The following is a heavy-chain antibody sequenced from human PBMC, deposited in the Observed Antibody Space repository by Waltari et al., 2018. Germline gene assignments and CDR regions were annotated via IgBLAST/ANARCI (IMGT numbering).Heavy chain of an antibody. V-gene: IGHV7-4-1*02. D-gene: IGHD2-2*01. CDR2: INTNTRNP. J-gene: IGHJ5*02. CDR3: AREVVPPAMVVVNWFDP. CDR1: GYSFTNYA. Sequence: QVQLVQSGSELKKPGASVKVSCKASGYSFTNYAINWIRQAPGQGLELMGWINTNTRNPVYVQGFTGRFVFSLYTSVNTAYLQLNSLKAEDTAVYFCAREVVPPAMVVVNWFDPWGQGTLVTVSS.